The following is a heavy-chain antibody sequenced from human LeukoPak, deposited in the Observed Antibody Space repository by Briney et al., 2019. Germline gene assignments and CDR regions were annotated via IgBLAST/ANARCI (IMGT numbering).Heavy chain of an antibody. J-gene: IGHJ4*02. D-gene: IGHD3-22*01. CDR3: ARVEDSSGYYYFDY. V-gene: IGHV4-34*01. CDR2: IYHSGST. Sequence: PSETLSLTCAVYGGSFSGYYWSWIRQSPGKGLEWIGSIYHSGSTYYDPSLKSRVTISVDTSKNQFSLKLSSVTAADTAVYYCARVEDSSGYYYFDYWGQGTLVTVSS. CDR1: GGSFSGYY.